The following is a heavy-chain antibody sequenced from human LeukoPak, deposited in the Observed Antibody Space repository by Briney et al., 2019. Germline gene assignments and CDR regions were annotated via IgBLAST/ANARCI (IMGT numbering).Heavy chain of an antibody. J-gene: IGHJ4*02. CDR2: IKHSGST. Sequence: SETLSLTCAVYGGSFSGYYWSWIRQPPGKGLEWIGEIKHSGSTNYNPSLKSRVTISVDTSKNQFSLKLSSVTAADTAVYYWARKRKEHAGPYNYYGSGSYRYWGQGTLVTVAS. D-gene: IGHD3-10*01. CDR1: GGSFSGYY. CDR3: ARKRKEHAGPYNYYGSGSYRY. V-gene: IGHV4-34*01.